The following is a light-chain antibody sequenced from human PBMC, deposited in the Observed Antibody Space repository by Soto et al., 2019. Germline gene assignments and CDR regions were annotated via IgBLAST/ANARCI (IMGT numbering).Light chain of an antibody. CDR1: QGIDTY. Sequence: DIQMTQSPSSLSASVGDRVTITCRASQGIDTYLAWYQQKPGQVPKLLIYAASTLQSGVPSRFSGSGSGTDFTLTISSLQPEDVATYFCQKYTRAPLTFGPGTKVDIK. CDR3: QKYTRAPLT. J-gene: IGKJ3*01. CDR2: AAS. V-gene: IGKV1-27*01.